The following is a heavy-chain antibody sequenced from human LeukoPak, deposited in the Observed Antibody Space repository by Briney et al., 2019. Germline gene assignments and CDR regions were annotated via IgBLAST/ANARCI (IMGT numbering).Heavy chain of an antibody. CDR3: TTDLVIGVGATSLIDY. J-gene: IGHJ4*02. CDR2: IYSDGST. V-gene: IGHV3-53*01. Sequence: GGSLRLSCVASVFSVSSNCMTWVRQAPGGGLEGASVIYSDGSTYYSGSVKGRFTISRDNSKNTLYLQMNSLKTEDTAVYYCTTDLVIGVGATSLIDYWGQGTLVTVSS. D-gene: IGHD1-26*01. CDR1: VFSVSSNC.